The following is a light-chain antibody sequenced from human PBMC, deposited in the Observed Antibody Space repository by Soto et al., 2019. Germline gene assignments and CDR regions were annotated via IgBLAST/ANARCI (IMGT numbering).Light chain of an antibody. CDR1: SSDVGGYNY. J-gene: IGLJ2*01. Sequence: QSVLTQPASVSGSPGQSITISCTGTSSDVGGYNYVSWYQQHPGKAPKLMIYDVSNRPSGVSNRFSGSKSGNTASLTISGLQAGDGADYFCSLYKSSSHLGGVFRGGTKVTVL. CDR3: SLYKSSSHLGGV. V-gene: IGLV2-14*01. CDR2: DVS.